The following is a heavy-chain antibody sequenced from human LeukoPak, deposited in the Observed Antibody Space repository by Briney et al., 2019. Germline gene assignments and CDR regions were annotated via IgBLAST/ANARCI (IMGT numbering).Heavy chain of an antibody. CDR2: INPNSGGT. CDR1: GYTFTGYY. Sequence: GASVKVSCKASGYTFTGYYMHWVRQAPGQGLGWMGWINPNSGGTNYAQKFQGRVTMTRDTSISTAYMELRRLRSDDTAVYYCARDLGPGGDEYYFDYWGQGTLVTVSS. D-gene: IGHD2-21*02. J-gene: IGHJ4*02. V-gene: IGHV1-2*02. CDR3: ARDLGPGGDEYYFDY.